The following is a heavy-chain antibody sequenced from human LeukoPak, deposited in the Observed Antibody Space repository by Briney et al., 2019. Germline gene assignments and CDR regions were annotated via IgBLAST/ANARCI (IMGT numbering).Heavy chain of an antibody. D-gene: IGHD1-26*01. CDR2: IYYSGST. J-gene: IGHJ4*02. CDR3: ARWEGGSYYDFDY. CDR1: GGSINRYY. Sequence: SETLSLTSTVSGGSINRYYWTWIRQPPGKRLEWIGYIYYSGSTDYNPSLKSRVTMSVDTSKNQFSLELSSVTAADTAVYYCARWEGGSYYDFDYWGQGTLGTVSS. V-gene: IGHV4-59*12.